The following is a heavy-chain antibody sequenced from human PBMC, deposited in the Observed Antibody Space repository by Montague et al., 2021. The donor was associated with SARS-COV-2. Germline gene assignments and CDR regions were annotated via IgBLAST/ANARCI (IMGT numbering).Heavy chain of an antibody. J-gene: IGHJ6*02. Sequence: SLRLSCAASGFTFNTFWMHWVRQVPGKGLVWVSRIGTDGSSTSYADSLKGRSTVTRDNAKNTLYLQMNSLRDDDTAVYHCARGWNAMDVWGQGTTVTVSS. V-gene: IGHV3-74*01. D-gene: IGHD2-15*01. CDR2: IGTDGSST. CDR1: GFTFNTFW. CDR3: ARGWNAMDV.